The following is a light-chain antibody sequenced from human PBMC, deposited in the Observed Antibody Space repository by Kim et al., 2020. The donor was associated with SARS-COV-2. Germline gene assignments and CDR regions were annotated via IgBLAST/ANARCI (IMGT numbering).Light chain of an antibody. Sequence: VPISCPGSGSNIGEDYDVHWYQQVPGRAPTLLIFDNTNRPSGVPDRFSGSKSGISASLAITGLQADDEADYFCQSFDTRLSGSRIFGGGTQLTVL. CDR3: QSFDTRLSGSRI. V-gene: IGLV1-40*01. CDR2: DNT. J-gene: IGLJ2*01. CDR1: GSNIGEDYD.